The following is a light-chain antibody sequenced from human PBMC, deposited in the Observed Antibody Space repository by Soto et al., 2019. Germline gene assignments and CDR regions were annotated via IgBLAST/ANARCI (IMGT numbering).Light chain of an antibody. CDR1: QSVSSSY. V-gene: IGKV3-20*01. CDR3: QQYGSSPFT. CDR2: GAS. Sequence: EIVLTQSPGTLSLSPGERATLSCRASQSVSSSYLAWYQQKPGQAPRLFIYGASSRATGIPDRFSGSGSGTDFTLTISRLEPVDFAVYYCQQYGSSPFTFGPGTKVDIK. J-gene: IGKJ3*01.